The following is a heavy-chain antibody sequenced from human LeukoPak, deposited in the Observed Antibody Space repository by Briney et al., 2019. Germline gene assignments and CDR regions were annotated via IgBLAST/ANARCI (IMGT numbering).Heavy chain of an antibody. CDR3: ATRRGGSYYYYGMDV. D-gene: IGHD1-26*01. CDR2: ISGSGGST. V-gene: IGHV3-23*01. Sequence: GGSLRLSCAASGFTFSSYAMSWVRQAPGKGLEWVSAISGSGGSTYYADSVKGRFTISRDNSKNTLYLQMNSLRAEDTAVYYCATRRGGSYYYYGMDVWGQGTTVTVSS. J-gene: IGHJ6*02. CDR1: GFTFSSYA.